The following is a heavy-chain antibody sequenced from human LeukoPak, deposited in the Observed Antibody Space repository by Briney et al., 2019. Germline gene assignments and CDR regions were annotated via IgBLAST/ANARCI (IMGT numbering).Heavy chain of an antibody. CDR2: IIPIFGTA. V-gene: IGHV1-69*13. CDR3: ARDPRIADPYYYYGMDV. Sequence: SVKVSCKASGGTFSSYAISWVRQAPGQGLEWMGGIIPIFGTANYAQKFQGRVTITADESTGTAYMELSSLRSEDTAVYYCARDPRIADPYYYYGMDVWGQGTTVTVSS. CDR1: GGTFSSYA. J-gene: IGHJ6*02. D-gene: IGHD6-6*01.